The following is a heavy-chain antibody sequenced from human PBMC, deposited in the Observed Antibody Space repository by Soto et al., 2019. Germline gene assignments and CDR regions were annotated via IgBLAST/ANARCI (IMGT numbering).Heavy chain of an antibody. D-gene: IGHD1-1*01. CDR3: AKEELERQGSGFDY. CDR1: GFTFSSYP. Sequence: GGSLRLSCAAPGFTFSSYPMSWVPQAPGKGLEWVSSITGSGGSTYYVDSVKGRFAISRDNSKNTLYLQMNSLRAEDTAVYYCAKEELERQGSGFDYWGQGTLVTVS. J-gene: IGHJ4*02. CDR2: ITGSGGST. V-gene: IGHV3-23*01.